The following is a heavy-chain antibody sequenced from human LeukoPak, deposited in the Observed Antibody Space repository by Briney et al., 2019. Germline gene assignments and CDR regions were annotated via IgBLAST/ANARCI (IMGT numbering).Heavy chain of an antibody. Sequence: GRSLRLSCAASGFTFSIYAMHWVRQAPGKGLECVAVIWYDGSNTYYADSVKGRFTISRDNSKNTLYLQMNSLRAEDTAVYYCAKDMDDYGSGSYYKGFDYWGQGTLVTVSS. J-gene: IGHJ4*02. V-gene: IGHV3-33*06. CDR1: GFTFSIYA. D-gene: IGHD3-10*01. CDR3: AKDMDDYGSGSYYKGFDY. CDR2: IWYDGSNT.